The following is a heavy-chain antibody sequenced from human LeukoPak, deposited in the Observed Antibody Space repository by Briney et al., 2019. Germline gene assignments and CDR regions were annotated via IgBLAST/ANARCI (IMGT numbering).Heavy chain of an antibody. D-gene: IGHD1-26*01. CDR1: GYTFTSYD. Sequence: ASVKVSCKASGYTFTSYDINWVRQATGQGLEWMGRMSPNSGNTGYAQKFQGRVTITRNTSISTAYMELSSLRSEDTAVYYCARESWAGATGFDYWGQGTLVTVSS. CDR2: MSPNSGNT. CDR3: ARESWAGATGFDY. J-gene: IGHJ4*02. V-gene: IGHV1-8*03.